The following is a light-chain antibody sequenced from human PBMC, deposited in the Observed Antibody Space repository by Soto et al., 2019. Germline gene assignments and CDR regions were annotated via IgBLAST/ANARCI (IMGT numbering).Light chain of an antibody. CDR1: QTIGTY. CDR3: QQSYNTPLT. V-gene: IGKV1-39*01. CDR2: DAS. Sequence: IEVTQPPSSLAASLGDGVTITCRASQTIGTYVNWYRQKSGAAPELLIYDASTLQSGVPSRFRGGASGTDFTLTISSLQLDDFATYYCQQSYNTPLTFGQGTKV. J-gene: IGKJ1*01.